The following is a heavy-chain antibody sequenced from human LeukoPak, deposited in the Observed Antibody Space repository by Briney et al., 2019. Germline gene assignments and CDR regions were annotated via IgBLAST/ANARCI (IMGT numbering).Heavy chain of an antibody. Sequence: SVKVSCKASGGTFSSYAISWVRQAPGQGLEWMGGIIPIFGTANYAQKFQGRVTITADKSTSTAYMELSSLRSEDTAVYYCASLKNYYDSSGYLVTDAFDIWGQGTMVTVSS. CDR3: ASLKNYYDSSGYLVTDAFDI. CDR2: IIPIFGTA. CDR1: GGTFSSYA. V-gene: IGHV1-69*06. D-gene: IGHD3-22*01. J-gene: IGHJ3*02.